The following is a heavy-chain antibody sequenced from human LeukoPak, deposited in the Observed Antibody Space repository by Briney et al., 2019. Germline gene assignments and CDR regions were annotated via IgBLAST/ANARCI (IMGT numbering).Heavy chain of an antibody. V-gene: IGHV3-7*01. CDR1: GFTFSHYW. J-gene: IGHJ4*02. CDR3: ARVRWFGESDY. Sequence: GGSLRLSCAASGFTFSHYWMSWVRQAPGKGLEWVANIKQDGSEKYYVDSVKGRFTISRDNAKNSLYLQMNSLRAEDTAVYYCARVRWFGESDYWGQGTLVTVSS. D-gene: IGHD3-10*01. CDR2: IKQDGSEK.